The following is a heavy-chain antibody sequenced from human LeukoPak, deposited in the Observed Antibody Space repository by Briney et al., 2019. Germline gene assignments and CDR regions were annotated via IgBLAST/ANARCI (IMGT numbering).Heavy chain of an antibody. CDR3: ATDSSSWNIFDN. V-gene: IGHV3-23*01. D-gene: IGHD6-13*01. CDR1: GFTFNTYT. J-gene: IGHJ5*02. CDR2: ISGSGYST. Sequence: PGGSLRLSCAASGFTFNTYTMAWVRQAPGKGLEWISSISGSGYSTFYADSVKGRFTISRDNSKKTVHLQMDKLRAEDTAIYYWATDSSSWNIFDNWGQGTLVTVSS.